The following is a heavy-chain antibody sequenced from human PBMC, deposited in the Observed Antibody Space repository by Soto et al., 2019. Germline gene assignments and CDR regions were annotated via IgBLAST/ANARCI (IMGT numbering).Heavy chain of an antibody. V-gene: IGHV3-7*03. CDR2: IKQDGSAV. Sequence: PGGSLRLSCEASGFIFSNYWITWVRQAAGKGLEWVANIKQDGSAVHYVDSVKGRFTMSRDNANNSLYLQMSSLGAEDTALYYCTRDPYGDAYGAFDIWGQGTMVTVSS. J-gene: IGHJ3*02. CDR3: TRDPYGDAYGAFDI. D-gene: IGHD2-21*01. CDR1: GFIFSNYW.